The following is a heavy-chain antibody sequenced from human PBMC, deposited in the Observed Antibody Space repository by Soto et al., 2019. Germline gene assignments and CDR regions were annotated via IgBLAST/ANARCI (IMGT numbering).Heavy chain of an antibody. CDR3: AKATLAGRHFGSDWSCFDY. Sequence: EVQLVESGGGLVQPGRSLRLSCAASGFTFDDYAMHWVRQAPGKGLEWVSGISWNSGSIGYADSVKGRFTISRDKVKNSVYLQNDSLRADVTALYYCAKATLAGRHFGSDWSCFDYWGQGTLVTVSS. D-gene: IGHD2-21*01. V-gene: IGHV3-9*01. CDR1: GFTFDDYA. J-gene: IGHJ4*02. CDR2: ISWNSGSI.